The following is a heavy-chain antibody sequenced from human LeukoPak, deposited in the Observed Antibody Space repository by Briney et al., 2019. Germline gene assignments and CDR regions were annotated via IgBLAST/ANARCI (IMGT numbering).Heavy chain of an antibody. J-gene: IGHJ5*02. Sequence: PSETLSFTCAVYGGSFSGYYWSWIRQPPGKGLEWIGEINHSGSTNYNPSLKSRVTISVDTSKNQFSLKLSSVTAADTAVYYCARGDIVVVPAAIASWFDPWGQGTLVTVSS. CDR3: ARGDIVVVPAAIASWFDP. D-gene: IGHD2-2*02. CDR1: GGSFSGYY. CDR2: INHSGST. V-gene: IGHV4-34*01.